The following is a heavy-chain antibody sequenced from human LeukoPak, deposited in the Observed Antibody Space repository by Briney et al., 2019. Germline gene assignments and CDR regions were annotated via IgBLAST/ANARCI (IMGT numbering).Heavy chain of an antibody. Sequence: SETLSLTCTVSGGSISSYYWSWIRQPPGKGLEWIGYIYYSGSTNYNPSLKSRVTISVDTSKNQFSLKLSSVTAADTAVYYCARDAGYYDSSGYYWYYWSQGTLVTVSS. CDR3: ARDAGYYDSSGYYWYY. J-gene: IGHJ4*02. CDR2: IYYSGST. D-gene: IGHD3-22*01. V-gene: IGHV4-59*01. CDR1: GGSISSYY.